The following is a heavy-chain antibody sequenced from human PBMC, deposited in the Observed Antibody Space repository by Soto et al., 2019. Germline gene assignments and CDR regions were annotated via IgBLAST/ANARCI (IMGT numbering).Heavy chain of an antibody. V-gene: IGHV3-74*01. J-gene: IGHJ4*02. CDR2: INSDGSST. Sequence: GGSLRLSCAASGFTFSSYWMHWVRQAPGKGLVWVSRINSDGSSTSYADSVKGRFTISRDNAKNTLYLQMNSLRAEDTAVYYCARGAKWLPVESWGQGTLVTVSS. D-gene: IGHD5-12*01. CDR1: GFTFSSYW. CDR3: ARGAKWLPVES.